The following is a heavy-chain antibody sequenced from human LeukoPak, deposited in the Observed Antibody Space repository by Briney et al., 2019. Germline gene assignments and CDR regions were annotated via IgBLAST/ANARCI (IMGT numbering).Heavy chain of an antibody. D-gene: IGHD2-8*01. V-gene: IGHV3-9*01. J-gene: IGHJ4*02. CDR3: AKEGSDCTNGICRYFDY. Sequence: HSGGSLRLSCAASGFTFDNNAMHWVRQAPGKGLEWVSSISWNSGNVDYADSVKGRFTISRDNAKNSLYLQMNSLRAEDTALYYCAKEGSDCTNGICRYFDYWGQGTLVTVSS. CDR2: ISWNSGNV. CDR1: GFTFDNNA.